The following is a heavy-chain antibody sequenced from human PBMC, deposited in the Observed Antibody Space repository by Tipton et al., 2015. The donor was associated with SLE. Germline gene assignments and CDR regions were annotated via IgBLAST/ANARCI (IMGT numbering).Heavy chain of an antibody. Sequence: TLSLTCTVSGASISSYSWSWIRQPPGKGLEWIGFMYYSGTTNYNPSLKSRVTISIDTSKKQLSLKLRSVTAADTAVYYCARTGYASKWSPYDYWGQGTLVTVSS. CDR3: ARTGYASKWSPYDY. D-gene: IGHD6-13*01. J-gene: IGHJ4*02. CDR2: MYYSGTT. CDR1: GASISSYS. V-gene: IGHV4-59*01.